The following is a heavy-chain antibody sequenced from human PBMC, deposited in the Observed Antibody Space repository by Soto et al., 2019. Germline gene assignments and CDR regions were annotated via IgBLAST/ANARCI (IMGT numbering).Heavy chain of an antibody. Sequence: PGGSLRLSCAASGFPLSSYWMHWVRQAPGKGLVWVSRINSDGSSTSYADSVKGRFTISRDNAKNTLYLQMNSLRAEDTAVYYCARDLRAAAGPYNWFDPWGQGTLVTVSS. CDR2: INSDGSST. CDR3: ARDLRAAAGPYNWFDP. D-gene: IGHD6-13*01. V-gene: IGHV3-74*01. J-gene: IGHJ5*02. CDR1: GFPLSSYW.